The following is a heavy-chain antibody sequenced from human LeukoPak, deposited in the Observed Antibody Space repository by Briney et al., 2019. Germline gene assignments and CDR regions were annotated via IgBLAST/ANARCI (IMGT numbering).Heavy chain of an antibody. CDR1: GFTFSRYS. Sequence: GGSLRLSCAASGFTFSRYSMNWVRQAPGKGLEWVSSISSSSSYIYYADSVKGRFTISRDNAKNSLYLQMNSLRAEDTAVHYCARDSGSSWYGYWGQGTLVTVSS. CDR2: ISSSSSYI. V-gene: IGHV3-21*01. D-gene: IGHD6-13*01. CDR3: ARDSGSSWYGY. J-gene: IGHJ4*02.